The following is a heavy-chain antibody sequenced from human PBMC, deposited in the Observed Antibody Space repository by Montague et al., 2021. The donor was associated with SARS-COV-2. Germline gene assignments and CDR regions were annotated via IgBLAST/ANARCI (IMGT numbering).Heavy chain of an antibody. J-gene: IGHJ5*02. CDR3: ARDKAGPTGGGWFDP. V-gene: IGHV3-66*01. D-gene: IGHD1-26*01. CDR2: IYSGGST. CDR1: GFTVSSNY. Sequence: SLRLSCAASGFTVSSNYMSWVRQAPGKGLEWVSVIYSGGSTYYADSVKARFTISRDNSKNTLYLQMNSLRAEDTAVYYCARDKAGPTGGGWFDPWGQGTLVTVSS.